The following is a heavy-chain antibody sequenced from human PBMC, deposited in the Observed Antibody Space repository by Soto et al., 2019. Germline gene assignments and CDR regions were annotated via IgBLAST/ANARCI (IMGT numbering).Heavy chain of an antibody. CDR2: IYYSGST. V-gene: IGHV4-31*03. Sequence: QVQLQESGPGLVKPSQTLSLTCTVSGGSISSGGYYWSWIRQHPGKGLEWIGYIYYSGSTYYNPSLKGRVTISVDTSKNQFSLKLSSVTAADTAVYYCARTLQYCTNGVCYQYWFDPWGQGTLVTVSS. CDR3: ARTLQYCTNGVCYQYWFDP. D-gene: IGHD2-8*01. CDR1: GGSISSGGYY. J-gene: IGHJ5*02.